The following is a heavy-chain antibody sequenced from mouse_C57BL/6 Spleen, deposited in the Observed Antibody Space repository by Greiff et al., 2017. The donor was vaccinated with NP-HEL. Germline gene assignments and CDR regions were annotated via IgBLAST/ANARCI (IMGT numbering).Heavy chain of an antibody. CDR3: TPFITTHFDY. J-gene: IGHJ2*01. Sequence: VQLQQSGAELVRPGASVKLSCTASGFNIKDYYMHWVKQRPEQGLEWIGRIDPENGDTEYAPKFQGKATMTADTSSNTAYLQLSSLTSEDTAVYYCTPFITTHFDYWGQGTTLTVSS. D-gene: IGHD1-1*01. CDR1: GFNIKDYY. V-gene: IGHV14-1*01. CDR2: IDPENGDT.